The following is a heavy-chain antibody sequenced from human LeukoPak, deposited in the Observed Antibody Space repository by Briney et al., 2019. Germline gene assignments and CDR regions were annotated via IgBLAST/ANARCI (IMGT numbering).Heavy chain of an antibody. V-gene: IGHV3-33*01. CDR2: IWYDGSNK. D-gene: IGHD3-10*01. CDR3: ARGAYGSGTYHDFDI. Sequence: TGRSLRLSCAASGFTFSSYGMHWVRQAPGKGLEWVAVIWYDGSNKYYVDSVKGRFTISRDNSKNTLYLQMNSLRAEDTAVYYCARGAYGSGTYHDFDIWGRGTMVTVSS. CDR1: GFTFSSYG. J-gene: IGHJ3*02.